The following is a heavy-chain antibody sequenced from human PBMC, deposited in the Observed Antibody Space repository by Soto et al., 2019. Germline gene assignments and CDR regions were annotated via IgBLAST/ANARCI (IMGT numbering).Heavy chain of an antibody. D-gene: IGHD3-16*01. Sequence: SETLSLTCTVSGGSISSGDYYWSWIRQPPGKGLEWIGYIYYSGSTYYNPSLKSRVTISVDTSKNQFSLKLSSVTAADTAVYYCARVLGVRGSRQNYYYYGMDVWGQGTTVTVSS. J-gene: IGHJ6*02. CDR3: ARVLGVRGSRQNYYYYGMDV. CDR2: IYYSGST. V-gene: IGHV4-30-4*01. CDR1: GGSISSGDYY.